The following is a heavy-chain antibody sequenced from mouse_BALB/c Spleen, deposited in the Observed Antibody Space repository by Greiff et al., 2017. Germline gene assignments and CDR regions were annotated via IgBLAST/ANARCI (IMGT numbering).Heavy chain of an antibody. V-gene: IGHV5-9-3*01. CDR3: ARLHYDYDGPYAMDY. Sequence: EVKLVESGGGLVKPGGSLKLSCAASGFTFSSYAMSWVRQSPEKRLEWVATISSGGSYTYYPDSVKGRFTISRDNAKNTLYLQMSSLRSEDTAMYYCARLHYDYDGPYAMDYWGQGTSVTVSS. CDR1: GFTFSSYA. CDR2: ISSGGSYT. J-gene: IGHJ4*01. D-gene: IGHD2-4*01.